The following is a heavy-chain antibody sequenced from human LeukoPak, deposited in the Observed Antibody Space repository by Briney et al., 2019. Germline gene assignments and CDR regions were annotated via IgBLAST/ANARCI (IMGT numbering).Heavy chain of an antibody. D-gene: IGHD3-10*01. J-gene: IGHJ3*02. CDR3: ARDPRITMVRGPFDI. CDR1: GFTFSDYY. CDR2: ISSSGSTI. Sequence: GGSLRLSCAASGFTFSDYYMSWIRQAPGKGLGWVSYISSSGSTIYYADSVKGRFTISRDNAENSLYLQMNSLRAEDTAVYYCARDPRITMVRGPFDIWGQGTMVTVSS. V-gene: IGHV3-11*04.